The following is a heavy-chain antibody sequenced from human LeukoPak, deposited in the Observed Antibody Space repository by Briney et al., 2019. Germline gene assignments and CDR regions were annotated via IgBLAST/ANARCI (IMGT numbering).Heavy chain of an antibody. J-gene: IGHJ5*02. CDR1: GASISNSAYY. CDR3: ARLFFVIDT. CDR2: VHYSGST. V-gene: IGHV4-39*01. D-gene: IGHD3-3*01. Sequence: SETLSLSYTVSGASISNSAYYWLWIRQPPGEGLECIGTVHYSGSTFYNPSLKSRVNISVDTSKNQFSLQLSSVTAADTAVYYCARLFFVIDTWGQGTLVTVSS.